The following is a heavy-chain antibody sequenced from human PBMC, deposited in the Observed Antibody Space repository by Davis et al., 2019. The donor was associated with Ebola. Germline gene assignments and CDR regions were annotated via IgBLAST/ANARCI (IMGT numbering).Heavy chain of an antibody. D-gene: IGHD4-17*01. V-gene: IGHV1-18*04. CDR3: ARTPYGDYAYWYFDL. J-gene: IGHJ2*01. Sequence: ASVKVSCKASGYTFTSYGISWVRQAPGQGLEWMGWISAYNGNTNYVQKLQGRVTMTTDTSTSTAYMELRSLRSDDTAVYYCARTPYGDYAYWYFDLWGRGTLVTVSS. CDR2: ISAYNGNT. CDR1: GYTFTSYG.